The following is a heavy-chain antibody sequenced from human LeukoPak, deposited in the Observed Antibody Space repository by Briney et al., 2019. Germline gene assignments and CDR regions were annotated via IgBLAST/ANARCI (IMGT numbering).Heavy chain of an antibody. CDR2: INPNSGGT. V-gene: IGHV1-2*02. CDR3: ARDEAYSSSPGRDY. D-gene: IGHD6-6*01. J-gene: IGHJ4*02. CDR1: GYTFTGYY. Sequence: GASVKVSCKASGYTFTGYYMHWVRQAPGQGLEWMGWINPNSGGTNYAQKFQGRVTMTRDTSISTAYMELSRPKSDDTAVYYCARDEAYSSSPGRDYWGQGTLVTVSS.